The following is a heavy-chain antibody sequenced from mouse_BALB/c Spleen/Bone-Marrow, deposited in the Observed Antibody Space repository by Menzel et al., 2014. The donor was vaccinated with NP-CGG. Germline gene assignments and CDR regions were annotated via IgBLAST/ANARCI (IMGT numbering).Heavy chain of an antibody. V-gene: IGHV5-12-1*01. D-gene: IGHD4-1*01. CDR1: GFAFSSYD. J-gene: IGHJ1*01. CDR2: ISSGGGST. Sequence: DVQLVESGGGLVKPGGSLKLSCAASGFAFSSYDMSWVRQTPEKRLEWVAYISSGGGSTYYPDTVKGRFTIARDNAKNTLYLHMSSLKSEDTAMYYCARHKLGRWYFDVWGAGTTVTVSS. CDR3: ARHKLGRWYFDV.